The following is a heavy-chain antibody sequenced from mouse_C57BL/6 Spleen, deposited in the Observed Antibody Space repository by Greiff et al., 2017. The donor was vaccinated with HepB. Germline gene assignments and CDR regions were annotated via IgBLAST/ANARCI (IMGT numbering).Heavy chain of an antibody. V-gene: IGHV1-26*01. CDR2: INPNNGGT. CDR3: ARWYYGSSYVDYYAMDY. J-gene: IGHJ4*01. D-gene: IGHD1-1*01. CDR1: GYTFTDYY. Sequence: VQLQQSGPELVKPGASVKISCKASGYTFTDYYMNWVKQSHGKSLEWIGDINPNNGGTSYNQKFKGKATLTVDKSSSTAYMELRSLTSEDSAVYYCARWYYGSSYVDYYAMDYWGQGTSVTVSS.